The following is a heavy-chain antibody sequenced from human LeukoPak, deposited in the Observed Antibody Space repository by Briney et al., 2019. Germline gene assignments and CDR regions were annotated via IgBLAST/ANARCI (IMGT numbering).Heavy chain of an antibody. V-gene: IGHV1-69*19. CDR1: GGTFSSYA. CDR3: ARGIIEYSSSSPFDY. Sequence: GASVKVSCKAPGGTFSSYAISWVRQAPGQGLEWMGGIIPIFGTANYGQKFQGRVTITADESTSTAYMELSSLRSEDTAVYYCARGIIEYSSSSPFDYWGQGTLVTVSS. J-gene: IGHJ4*02. D-gene: IGHD6-6*01. CDR2: IIPIFGTA.